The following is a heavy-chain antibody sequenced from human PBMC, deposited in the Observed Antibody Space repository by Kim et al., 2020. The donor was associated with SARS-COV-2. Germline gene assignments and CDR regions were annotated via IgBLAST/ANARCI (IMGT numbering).Heavy chain of an antibody. CDR3: ARGLGGDIAQLVYSLAQGVEENASKYNWFDP. CDR2: LNDRGST. D-gene: IGHD2-8*01. Sequence: SETLSLTCAVDGGSLTGYYWTWIRQPPGMGLEWIGELNDRGSTTSNPSLRSRVTISVDTSRNQFFLKLSSVTAADTAMYFCARGLGGDIAQLVYSLAQGVEENASKYNWFDPWGQGTPVTVSS. V-gene: IGHV4-34*01. J-gene: IGHJ5*02. CDR1: GGSLTGYY.